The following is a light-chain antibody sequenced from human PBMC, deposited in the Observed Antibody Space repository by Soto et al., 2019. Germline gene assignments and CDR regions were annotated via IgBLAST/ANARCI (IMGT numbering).Light chain of an antibody. J-gene: IGKJ1*01. CDR2: TAP. CDR1: QSINSW. V-gene: IGKV1-5*03. CDR3: QQYNSYLWT. Sequence: DIQMTPSPSTLSGSVGDRVTITCRASQSINSWLAWYQQKPGKAPKFLIYTAPTLESGVPSRFSGSGSGTEFTLTISSLQPDDFATYYCQQYNSYLWTFGQGTKVDI.